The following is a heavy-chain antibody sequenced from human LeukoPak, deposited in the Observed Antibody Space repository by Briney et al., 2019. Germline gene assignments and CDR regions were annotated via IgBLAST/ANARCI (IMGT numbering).Heavy chain of an antibody. J-gene: IGHJ4*02. CDR3: ARAPYTYDILTGYYLGAPPPDY. CDR1: GGSISSYY. CDR2: IYYSGST. Sequence: PSETLSLTCTVSGGSISSYYWSWIRQPPGKGLEWIGYIYYSGSTNYNPSLKSRVTISVDTSKNQFSLKLSSVTAADTAVYYCARAPYTYDILTGYYLGAPPPDYWGQGTLVTVSS. V-gene: IGHV4-59*08. D-gene: IGHD3-9*01.